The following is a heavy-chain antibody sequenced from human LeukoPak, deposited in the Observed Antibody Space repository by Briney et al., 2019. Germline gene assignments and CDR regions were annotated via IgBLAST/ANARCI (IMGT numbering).Heavy chain of an antibody. CDR1: GYTLSNHA. CDR3: ARDGAHYDSSGYPVYYFDY. D-gene: IGHD3-22*01. Sequence: EASVKVSCKGSGYTLSNHAFSWVRQAPGQGLEWMGWISAGNGNTKYSQKFQGRVTISRDTSASTAYMELSSLRSEDTAVYYCARDGAHYDSSGYPVYYFDYWGQGTLVTVSS. CDR2: ISAGNGNT. V-gene: IGHV1-18*04. J-gene: IGHJ4*02.